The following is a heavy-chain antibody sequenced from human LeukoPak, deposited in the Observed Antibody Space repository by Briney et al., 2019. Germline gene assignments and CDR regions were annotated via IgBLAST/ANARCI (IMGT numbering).Heavy chain of an antibody. CDR2: INPNSGGT. CDR1: GYTFTGYY. J-gene: IGHJ5*02. D-gene: IGHD3-3*01. V-gene: IGHV1-2*02. Sequence: ASVKVSCKASGYTFTGYYMHWVRQAPGQGLEWMGWINPNSGGTNYAQKFQGRVTMTRDTSISTAYMELSRLRSDDTAVYYCAREGIHYDFWSSFDPWGRGTLVTVSS. CDR3: AREGIHYDFWSSFDP.